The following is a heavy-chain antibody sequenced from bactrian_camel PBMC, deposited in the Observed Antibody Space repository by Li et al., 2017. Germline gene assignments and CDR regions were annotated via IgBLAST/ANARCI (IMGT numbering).Heavy chain of an antibody. CDR3: AARGPYCYTKLSVRDFTY. V-gene: IGHV3S53*01. CDR2: FIYSFGRST. J-gene: IGHJ6*01. Sequence: QVQLVESGGGTAQPGRSLSLSCAASGNTYSLNCLGWFRQTPGKEREQVAVFIYSFGRSTRYADSVKGRFTISQDNAKNTVYLQMNSLKPEDTAMYYCAARGPYCYTKLSVRDFTYWGQGTQVTVS. CDR1: GNTYSLNC. D-gene: IGHD2*01.